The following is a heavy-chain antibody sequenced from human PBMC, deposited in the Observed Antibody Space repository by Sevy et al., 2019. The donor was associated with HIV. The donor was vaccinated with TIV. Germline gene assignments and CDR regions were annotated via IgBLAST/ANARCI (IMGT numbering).Heavy chain of an antibody. CDR3: AKNRLPGGSYFSRHGLDV. D-gene: IGHD3-10*01. CDR2: ILHDGSYR. Sequence: GGSLRLSCAASGFTFSSYDMHWVRQAPGKGLEWVAIILHDGSYREYIDSVRGRFTMSRDNSKNTMYLQMNALSIEDTAVYYCAKNRLPGGSYFSRHGLDVWGRRTTVTVSS. CDR1: GFTFSSYD. V-gene: IGHV3-30*18. J-gene: IGHJ6*02.